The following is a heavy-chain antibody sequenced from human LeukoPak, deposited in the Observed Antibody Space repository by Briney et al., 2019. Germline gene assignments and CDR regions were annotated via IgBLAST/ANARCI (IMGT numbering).Heavy chain of an antibody. V-gene: IGHV1-2*06. CDR3: AREHYYDSSGYLLGWFDP. CDR2: INPNSGGT. J-gene: IGHJ5*02. Sequence: RASVKVSCKASGYTFTGYYMHWVRQAPGQGLEWMGRINPNSGGTNYAQKFQGRVTMTGDTSISTAYMELSRLRSDDTAVYYCAREHYYDSSGYLLGWFDPWGQGTLVTVSS. D-gene: IGHD3-22*01. CDR1: GYTFTGYY.